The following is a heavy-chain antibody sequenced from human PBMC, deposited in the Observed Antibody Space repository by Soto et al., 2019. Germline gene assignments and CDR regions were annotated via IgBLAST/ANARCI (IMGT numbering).Heavy chain of an antibody. CDR3: ARDASGGYYDSSGYFDY. Sequence: LSLTCAASGFTFSSYSMNWVRQAPGKGLEWVSSISSSSSYIYYADSVKGRFTISRDNAKNSLYLQMNSLRAEDTAVYYCARDASGGYYDSSGYFDYWGQGTLVTVSS. D-gene: IGHD3-22*01. V-gene: IGHV3-21*01. CDR1: GFTFSSYS. J-gene: IGHJ4*02. CDR2: ISSSSSYI.